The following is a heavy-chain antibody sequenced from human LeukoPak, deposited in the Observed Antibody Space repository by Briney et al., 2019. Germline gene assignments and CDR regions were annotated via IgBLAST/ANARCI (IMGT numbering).Heavy chain of an antibody. CDR1: GGSFSGYY. Sequence: SETLSLTCAVYGGSFSGYYWSWIRQPPGKGLEWIGEINHSGSTNYNPSLKSRVTISVDTSKNQFSLKLSSVTAADTAVYYRARGSGAFDIWGQGTMVTVSS. CDR3: ARGSGAFDI. V-gene: IGHV4-34*01. CDR2: INHSGST. D-gene: IGHD3-10*01. J-gene: IGHJ3*02.